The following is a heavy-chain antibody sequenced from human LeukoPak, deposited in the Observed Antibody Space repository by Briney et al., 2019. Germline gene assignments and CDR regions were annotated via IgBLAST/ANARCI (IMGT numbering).Heavy chain of an antibody. V-gene: IGHV4-59*02. J-gene: IGHJ3*02. D-gene: IGHD6-6*01. Sequence: SETLSLTCTVSGGSVRSYYWAWIRQPPGKGPEWIGYIYYSGSTNNNPSLKSRATISVDTSKNHVSLKLSSVTAADTAVYFCARVGGSSSILTAFDIWGQGTMVTVSS. CDR2: IYYSGST. CDR1: GGSVRSYY. CDR3: ARVGGSSSILTAFDI.